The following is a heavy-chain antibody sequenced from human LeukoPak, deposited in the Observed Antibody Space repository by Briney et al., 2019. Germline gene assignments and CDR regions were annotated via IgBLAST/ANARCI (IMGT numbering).Heavy chain of an antibody. D-gene: IGHD2-2*01. V-gene: IGHV3-48*01. CDR2: ISSSSSTI. CDR1: GFTFSSYS. Sequence: SGGSLRLSCAASGFTFSSYSMNWVRQAPGKGLEWVSYISSSSSTIYYADSVKGRFTIYTDNAKNSLYLQMNSLRAEDTAVYYCARVGYCSSTSCRSQKWGQGTLVTVSS. CDR3: ARVGYCSSTSCRSQK. J-gene: IGHJ4*02.